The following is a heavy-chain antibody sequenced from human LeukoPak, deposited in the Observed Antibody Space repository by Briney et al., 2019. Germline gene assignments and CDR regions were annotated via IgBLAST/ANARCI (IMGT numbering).Heavy chain of an antibody. CDR3: AMGFGFDY. J-gene: IGHJ4*02. V-gene: IGHV3-30*03. Sequence: GGSLRLSCAASGFTFDDYAMHWVRQAPGKGLEWVAVISYDGSNKYYADSVKGRFTISRDNSKNTLYLQMNSLRAEDTAVYYCAMGFGFDYWGQGTLVTVSS. D-gene: IGHD1-26*01. CDR1: GFTFDDYA. CDR2: ISYDGSNK.